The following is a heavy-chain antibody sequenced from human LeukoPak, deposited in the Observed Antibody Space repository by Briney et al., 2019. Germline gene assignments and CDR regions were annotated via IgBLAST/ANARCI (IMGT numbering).Heavy chain of an antibody. Sequence: GGSLRLSCAASGFTFSSYGMHWVRQAPGKGLEWVAVMWYDGSNKYYADSVKGRFTISRDNSKNMLYLQMNSLRAEDTAVYYCARDWAAAAGTIDYWGQGTLVTVSS. V-gene: IGHV3-33*01. D-gene: IGHD6-13*01. J-gene: IGHJ4*02. CDR1: GFTFSSYG. CDR3: ARDWAAAAGTIDY. CDR2: MWYDGSNK.